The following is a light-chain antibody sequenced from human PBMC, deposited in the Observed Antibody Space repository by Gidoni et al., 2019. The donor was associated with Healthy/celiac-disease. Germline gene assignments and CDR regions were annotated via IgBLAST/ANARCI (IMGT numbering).Light chain of an antibody. CDR3: QQSYSNPPT. Sequence: DSQITQSPSPLSASVGDRVTITCRASQSISSYLNWYQQKPGKAPKLLIYAASSLQSGVPSRFSGSGSGTDFTLTISSLQPDDFATYYCQQSYSNPPTFGGGTKVEIK. J-gene: IGKJ4*01. V-gene: IGKV1-39*01. CDR1: QSISSY. CDR2: AAS.